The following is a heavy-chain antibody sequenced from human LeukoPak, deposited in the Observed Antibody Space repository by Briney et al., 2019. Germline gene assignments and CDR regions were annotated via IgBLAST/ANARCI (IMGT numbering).Heavy chain of an antibody. CDR1: GFTFSGYW. V-gene: IGHV3-20*04. J-gene: IGHJ4*02. CDR3: ARDLWGSSSSQLATFDY. CDR2: INWNGGTT. D-gene: IGHD6-6*01. Sequence: GGSLRLSCAASGFTFSGYWMHWVRQGPEKGLEWVAGINWNGGTTAYADSVKGRFTISRDNAKNSLYLQMNSLRAEDTAFYYCARDLWGSSSSQLATFDYWGPGTPVTVSS.